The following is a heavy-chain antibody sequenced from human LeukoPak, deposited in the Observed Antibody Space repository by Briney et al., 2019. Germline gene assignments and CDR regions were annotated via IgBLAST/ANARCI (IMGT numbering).Heavy chain of an antibody. V-gene: IGHV3-9*01. J-gene: IGHJ4*02. CDR2: ISWNSGSI. Sequence: LSLTCTVSGGSISSYYWSWIRQPPGKGLEWISGISWNSGSIGYADSVKGRFTISRDNAKNSLYLQMNSLRAEDTALYYCAKDRGYSGYDPPDYWGQGTLVTVSS. CDR3: AKDRGYSGYDPPDY. CDR1: GGSISSYY. D-gene: IGHD5-12*01.